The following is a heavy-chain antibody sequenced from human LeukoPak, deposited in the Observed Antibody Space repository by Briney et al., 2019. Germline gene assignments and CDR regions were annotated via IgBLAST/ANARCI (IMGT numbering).Heavy chain of an antibody. Sequence: SETLSLTCTVSGGSISSYYWGWIRQPPGKGLEWIGCIYYSGSTNYNPSLKSRVTISVDTSKNQFSLKLSSVTAPDTAVYYCARQANYGGNTFDYWRQGTLVTVSS. CDR3: ARQANYGGNTFDY. CDR1: GGSISSYY. CDR2: IYYSGST. D-gene: IGHD4-23*01. V-gene: IGHV4-59*08. J-gene: IGHJ4*02.